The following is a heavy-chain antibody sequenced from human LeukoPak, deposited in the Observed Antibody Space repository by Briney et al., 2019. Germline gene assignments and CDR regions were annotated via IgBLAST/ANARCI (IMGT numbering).Heavy chain of an antibody. CDR1: GFTFSDYY. V-gene: IGHV3-72*01. D-gene: IGHD3-10*01. CDR2: TKAKVDNYVT. Sequence: GGSLRLSCVVSGFTFSDYYMDWVRQTPGKGLEWIGRTKAKVDNYVTGHAASVKGRFTISRDESKSSLYLQMNSLKTEDTAVYYCTRDNIGSYDYWGQGTRVTVSS. J-gene: IGHJ4*02. CDR3: TRDNIGSYDY.